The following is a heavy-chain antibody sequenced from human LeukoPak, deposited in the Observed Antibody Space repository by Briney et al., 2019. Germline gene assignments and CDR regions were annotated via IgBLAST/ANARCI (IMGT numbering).Heavy chain of an antibody. CDR2: INHSGNT. Sequence: SETLSLTCAVYGGSFSGYYWSWIRQPPGKGLEWIGEINHSGNTNYNPSLKSRVTISVDTSKNQFSLKLSSVTAADTAVYYCARGDDFWSGYYAAFDIWGQGTMVTVSS. D-gene: IGHD3-3*01. CDR3: ARGDDFWSGYYAAFDI. CDR1: GGSFSGYY. J-gene: IGHJ3*02. V-gene: IGHV4-34*01.